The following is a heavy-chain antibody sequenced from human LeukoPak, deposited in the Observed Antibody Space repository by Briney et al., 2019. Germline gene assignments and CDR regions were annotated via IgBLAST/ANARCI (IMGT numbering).Heavy chain of an antibody. CDR1: GYTFTSYG. CDR3: ARVLLGYSSSWYGTGDY. CDR2: ISAYNGNT. V-gene: IGHV1-18*01. Sequence: ASVKVSCKASGYTFTSYGISWVRQAPGQGLEWMGWISAYNGNTSYAQKLQGRVTMTTDTSTSTAYMELRSLRSDDTAVYYCARVLLGYSSSWYGTGDYWGQGTLVTVSS. D-gene: IGHD6-13*01. J-gene: IGHJ4*02.